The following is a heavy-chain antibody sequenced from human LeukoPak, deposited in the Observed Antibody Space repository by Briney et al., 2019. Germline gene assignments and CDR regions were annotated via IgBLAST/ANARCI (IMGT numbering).Heavy chain of an antibody. Sequence: WASVKVSCKASGYTFTSYGISWVRQAPGQWLEWMGWISAYNGNTNYAQKLQGRVTMTTDTSTSTAYMELRSLRSDDTAVYYCARGMYYYDSSGYYFDYWGQGTLVTVSS. CDR2: ISAYNGNT. D-gene: IGHD3-22*01. CDR3: ARGMYYYDSSGYYFDY. V-gene: IGHV1-18*01. J-gene: IGHJ4*02. CDR1: GYTFTSYG.